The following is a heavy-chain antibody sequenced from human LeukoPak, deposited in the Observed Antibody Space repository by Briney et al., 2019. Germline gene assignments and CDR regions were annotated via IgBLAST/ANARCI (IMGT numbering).Heavy chain of an antibody. D-gene: IGHD6-19*01. CDR2: ISSSSSYI. CDR3: AKDKRAVAGPFDY. J-gene: IGHJ4*02. CDR1: GFTFSNAW. V-gene: IGHV3-21*01. Sequence: PGGSLRLSCAASGFTFSNAWMSWVRQAPGKGLEWVSSISSSSSYIYYADSVKGRFTISRDNAKNSLYLQMNSLRAEDTAVYYCAKDKRAVAGPFDYWGQGTLVTVSS.